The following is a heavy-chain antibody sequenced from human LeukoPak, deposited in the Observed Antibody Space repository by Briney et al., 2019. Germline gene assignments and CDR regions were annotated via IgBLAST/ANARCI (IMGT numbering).Heavy chain of an antibody. CDR3: ARHGSVSSGALV. Sequence: SETLSLTCTVSGGSITGYYWSWVRQPPGKGLEWIGYIFYSGSTNYNPSLKSRVTISVDTSKNQFSLRPSSVTAADTAVYYCARHGSVSSGALVWGQGTLVTVSS. D-gene: IGHD3-22*01. CDR2: IFYSGST. CDR1: GGSITGYY. V-gene: IGHV4-59*08. J-gene: IGHJ4*02.